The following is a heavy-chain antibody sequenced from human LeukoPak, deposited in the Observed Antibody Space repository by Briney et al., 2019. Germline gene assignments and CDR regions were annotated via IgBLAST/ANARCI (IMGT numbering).Heavy chain of an antibody. CDR3: ARDHIVVVPAAISWFDP. CDR2: IYTSGST. J-gene: IGHJ5*02. V-gene: IGHV4-4*07. Sequence: SSETLSLTCTVSGGSISSYYWSWIRQPAGKGLEWIGRIYTSGSTNYNPSLKSRVTMSVDTSKNQFSLKLSSVTAADTAVYYCARDHIVVVPAAISWFDPWGQGTLVTVSS. CDR1: GGSISSYY. D-gene: IGHD2-2*01.